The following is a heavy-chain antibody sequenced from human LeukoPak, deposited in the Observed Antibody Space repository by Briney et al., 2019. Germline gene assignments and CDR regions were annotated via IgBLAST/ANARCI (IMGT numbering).Heavy chain of an antibody. J-gene: IGHJ5*02. CDR2: ISGSGGST. D-gene: IGHD2-15*01. V-gene: IGHV3-23*01. CDR3: AKDVSVGYCSGGSCPNWFDP. Sequence: GGSLRLSCAASGFTFSSYAMSRVRQAPGKGLEWVSAISGSGGSTYYADSVKGRFTISRDNSKNTLYLQMNSLRAEDTAVYYCAKDVSVGYCSGGSCPNWFDPWGQGTLVTVSS. CDR1: GFTFSSYA.